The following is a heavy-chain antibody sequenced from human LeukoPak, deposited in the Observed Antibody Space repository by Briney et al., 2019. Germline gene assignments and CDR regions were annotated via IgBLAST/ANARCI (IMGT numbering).Heavy chain of an antibody. CDR2: IYYSGST. D-gene: IGHD4-17*01. CDR3: TRGTVTTYYFDY. J-gene: IGHJ4*02. Sequence: PSETLSLTCTVSGGSISGYYWSWIRQPPGKEVEWIGYIYYSGSTNYNPSLKSRVTISVDTSKNQFSLQLSSVTAADTAVYYCTRGTVTTYYFDYWGQGTLVTVSS. V-gene: IGHV4-59*01. CDR1: GGSISGYY.